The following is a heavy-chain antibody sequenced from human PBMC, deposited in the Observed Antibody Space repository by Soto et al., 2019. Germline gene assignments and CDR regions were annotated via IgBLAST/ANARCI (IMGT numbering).Heavy chain of an antibody. D-gene: IGHD3-22*01. Sequence: QVQLVQSGAEVKKPGSSVKVSCKASGGTFGSYAISWVRQAPGQGLEWMGGIIPIFGTANYAQKFQGRVTITADESTSTAYMELSSLRSEDTAVYYCARDRDYYDSSGYPLGNWFDPWGQGTLVTVSS. V-gene: IGHV1-69*01. CDR3: ARDRDYYDSSGYPLGNWFDP. CDR2: IIPIFGTA. CDR1: GGTFGSYA. J-gene: IGHJ5*02.